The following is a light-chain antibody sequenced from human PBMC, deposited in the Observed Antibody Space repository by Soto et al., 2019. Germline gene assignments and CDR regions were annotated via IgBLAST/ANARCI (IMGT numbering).Light chain of an antibody. CDR1: QSISTY. CDR2: RAS. CDR3: QHSYSSPPWT. Sequence: DIQMTQSPSSLSASVGDRVTISCRASQSISTYLNWYQQKPGTAPRLPIYRASTVKTGVPPRFSGSGSGRDFTLTISSLRPDDIATYFCQHSYSSPPWTFGPGTKVDIK. J-gene: IGKJ1*01. V-gene: IGKV1-39*01.